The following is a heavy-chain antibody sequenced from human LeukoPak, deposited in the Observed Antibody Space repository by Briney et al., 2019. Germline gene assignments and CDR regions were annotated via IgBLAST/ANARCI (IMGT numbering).Heavy chain of an antibody. J-gene: IGHJ4*02. CDR3: TRGGSFGSFDS. V-gene: IGHV3-7*04. CDR2: IKEDESQK. D-gene: IGHD2-15*01. Sequence: PGGSLRLSCAASGFTFSSYWMSWVRQAPGKGLEWVANIKEDESQKYYVDSVRGRFTISRDNAQNSLDLQMNSLRAEDTAVYHCTRGGSFGSFDSWGQGTLVTVSS. CDR1: GFTFSSYW.